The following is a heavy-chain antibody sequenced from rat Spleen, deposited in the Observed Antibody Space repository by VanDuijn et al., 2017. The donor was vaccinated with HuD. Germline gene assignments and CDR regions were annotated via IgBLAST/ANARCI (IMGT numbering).Heavy chain of an antibody. D-gene: IGHD1-12*02. J-gene: IGHJ4*01. CDR1: GLSFSNYD. CDR3: ATDGYYDGTYYSVYVMDA. CDR2: ISPTGGRS. V-gene: IGHV5-19*01. Sequence: EVQLVESGGGLVQPGRSMKLSCAASGLSFSNYDMAWVRQAPTKGLEWVASISPTGGRSNYRDSVKGRFTISRDNAKSTLYLQMDSLRSEDSATYYCATDGYYDGTYYSVYVMDAWGQGVMVTVSS.